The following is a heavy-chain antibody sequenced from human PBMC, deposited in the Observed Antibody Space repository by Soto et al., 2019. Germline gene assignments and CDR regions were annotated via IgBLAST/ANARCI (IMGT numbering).Heavy chain of an antibody. J-gene: IGHJ4*01. CDR2: IKSKTDGGT. CDR1: GFTFSGYY. Sequence: GGSLRLSCAAAGFTFSGYYRVWVRQAPGKGVEWVGRIKSKTDGGTDYAEPVKGRFAISRDDSNDMVYLQMNSLRTADTAVSYCATDSYSSIRIVRSDYWGHGTLVPVSS. D-gene: IGHD2-2*01. V-gene: IGHV3-15*07. CDR3: ATDSYSSIRIVRSDY.